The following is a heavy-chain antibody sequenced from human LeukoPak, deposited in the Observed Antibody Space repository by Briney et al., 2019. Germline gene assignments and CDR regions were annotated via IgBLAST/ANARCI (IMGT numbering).Heavy chain of an antibody. Sequence: GGSLRLSCAASGFTFSSYGMNWVRQARGKGLEWVAVIWYDGSNKYYADSVKGRFTISRDNSKNTLYLQMNSLRAEDTAVYYCARGQPYYYDSSGYYYGDYWGQGTLVTVSS. V-gene: IGHV3-33*01. CDR2: IWYDGSNK. CDR3: ARGQPYYYDSSGYYYGDY. D-gene: IGHD3-22*01. CDR1: GFTFSSYG. J-gene: IGHJ4*02.